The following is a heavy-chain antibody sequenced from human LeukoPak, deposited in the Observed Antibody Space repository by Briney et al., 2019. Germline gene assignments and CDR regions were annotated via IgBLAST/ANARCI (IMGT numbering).Heavy chain of an antibody. D-gene: IGHD3-10*01. J-gene: IGHJ4*02. CDR2: INHSGST. V-gene: IGHV4-34*01. CDR1: GGSFSGYY. CDR3: AKENTLLWFGELEPFDY. Sequence: PSETLSLTCAVYGGSFSGYYWSWIRQPPGKGLEWIGEINHSGSTNYNPSLKSRVTISVDTSKNQFSLKLSSVTAADTAVYYCAKENTLLWFGELEPFDYWGQGTLVTVSS.